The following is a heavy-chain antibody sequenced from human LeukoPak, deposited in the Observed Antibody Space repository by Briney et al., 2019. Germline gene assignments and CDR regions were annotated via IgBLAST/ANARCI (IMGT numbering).Heavy chain of an antibody. Sequence: QPGGSLRLSGAASGFTFSSYWTSWVRQAPGKGLEWVANMNEDGSVKNYVVSVKGRFTISRDNAKSSLYLQMNSLRAEDTAIYYCAVDGGYNRFDPWGQGTLVTVPS. CDR2: MNEDGSVK. CDR3: AVDGGYNRFDP. D-gene: IGHD3-16*01. CDR1: GFTFSSYW. J-gene: IGHJ5*02. V-gene: IGHV3-7*04.